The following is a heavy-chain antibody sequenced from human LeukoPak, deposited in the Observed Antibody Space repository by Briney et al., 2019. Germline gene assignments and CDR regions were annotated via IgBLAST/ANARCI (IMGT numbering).Heavy chain of an antibody. Sequence: PGGSLRLSCAASGFTFRSYAMHWVRQAPGKGLEWVAVISYDAINKYYADSVKGRFTISRDNSKNTLFLQMNSLRAEDTAVYYCARGHWFAHLDYWGQGTLVTVSS. J-gene: IGHJ4*02. V-gene: IGHV3-30*03. CDR3: ARGHWFAHLDY. CDR2: ISYDAINK. CDR1: GFTFRSYA. D-gene: IGHD3-9*01.